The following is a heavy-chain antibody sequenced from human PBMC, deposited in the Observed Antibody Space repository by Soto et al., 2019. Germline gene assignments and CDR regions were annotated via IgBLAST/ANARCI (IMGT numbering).Heavy chain of an antibody. V-gene: IGHV4-4*02. J-gene: IGHJ2*01. Sequence: KPSETLSLTCGVSGVSISSNVWWSWVRQSPGKRLEWIAEIYHSGGITYNPSFRSRVIISVDKSKNQFSLELTSLTAADTAMYYCARLVRVVVNEEVHWTFDLWGRGTQVTVSS. CDR1: GVSISSNVW. CDR2: IYHSGGI. CDR3: ARLVRVVVNEEVHWTFDL. D-gene: IGHD2-2*01.